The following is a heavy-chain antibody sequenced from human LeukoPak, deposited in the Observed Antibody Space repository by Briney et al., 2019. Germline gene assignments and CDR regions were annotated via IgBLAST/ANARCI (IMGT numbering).Heavy chain of an antibody. CDR1: GFTFSSYS. Sequence: GGSLRLSCTASGFTFSSYSMNWVRQAPGKGLGWISYISYTPNTVYYADSVRGRFTISRDNAKNSLYLQMNSLRAEDTALYYYARDYTTQTGWGQGTLVTVSS. J-gene: IGHJ4*02. CDR2: ISYTPNTV. D-gene: IGHD1-1*01. V-gene: IGHV3-48*04. CDR3: ARDYTTQTG.